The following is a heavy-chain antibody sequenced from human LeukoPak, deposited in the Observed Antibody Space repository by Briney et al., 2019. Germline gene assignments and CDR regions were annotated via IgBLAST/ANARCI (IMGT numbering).Heavy chain of an antibody. Sequence: SETLSLTCTVSGGSISSSSYYWGWIRQPPGKGLEWIGSIYYSGSTYYNPSLKSRVTISVDTSKNQFSLKLSSVTAADTAVYYCAGWKRRGYSYGLRGFDYWGQGTLVTVSS. CDR3: AGWKRRGYSYGLRGFDY. D-gene: IGHD5-18*01. V-gene: IGHV4-39*07. J-gene: IGHJ4*02. CDR1: GGSISSSSYY. CDR2: IYYSGST.